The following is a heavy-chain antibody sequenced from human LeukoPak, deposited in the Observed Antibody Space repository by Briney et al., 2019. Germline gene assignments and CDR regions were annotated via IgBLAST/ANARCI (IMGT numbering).Heavy chain of an antibody. CDR2: INPSGGST. CDR3: ARGGYDFWSGLGFGTHNKKYYFDY. D-gene: IGHD3-3*01. Sequence: ASVKVSCKASGYTFTSYYMHWVRQAPGQGLEWMGIINPSGGSTSYAQKFQGRVTMTRDTSTSTVYMELSSLRSEDTAVYYCARGGYDFWSGLGFGTHNKKYYFDYRGQGTLVTVSS. J-gene: IGHJ4*02. V-gene: IGHV1-46*01. CDR1: GYTFTSYY.